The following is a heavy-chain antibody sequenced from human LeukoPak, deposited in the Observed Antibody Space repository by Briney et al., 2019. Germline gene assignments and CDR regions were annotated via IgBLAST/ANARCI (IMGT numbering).Heavy chain of an antibody. CDR1: GFTFSSYE. CDR2: ISSSGSTI. V-gene: IGHV3-48*03. J-gene: IGHJ6*04. D-gene: IGHD3-10*02. Sequence: PGGSLRPSCAASGFTFSSYEMNWVRQAPGKGLEWVSYISSSGSTIYYADSVKGRFTISRDNAKNSLYLQMNSLRAEDMAVYYCAELGITMIGGVWGKGTTVTISS. CDR3: AELGITMIGGV.